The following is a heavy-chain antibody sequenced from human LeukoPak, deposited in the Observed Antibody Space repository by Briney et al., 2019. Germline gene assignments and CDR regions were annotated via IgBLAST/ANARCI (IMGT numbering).Heavy chain of an antibody. CDR2: IYHSGST. CDR1: GGSFSGYY. J-gene: IGHJ5*02. D-gene: IGHD3-9*01. CDR3: ARVDILRYFDWLLYPLGWFDP. Sequence: KPSETLSLTCAVYGGSFSGYYWSWIRQPPGKGLEWIGQIYHSGSTKCNGSLKSRVTISVDTSKNQFSLKLSSVTAADTAVYYCARVDILRYFDWLLYPLGWFDPWGQGTLVTVSS. V-gene: IGHV4-34*01.